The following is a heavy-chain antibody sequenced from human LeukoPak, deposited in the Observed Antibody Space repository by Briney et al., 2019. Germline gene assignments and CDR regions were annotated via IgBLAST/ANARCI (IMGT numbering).Heavy chain of an antibody. J-gene: IGHJ4*02. CDR2: VYSGGST. V-gene: IGHV3-66*01. CDR3: ARDPPAVLIDTYG. Sequence: GGSLRLSCTASGFIVNNNYINWVRQAPGKGLEWVSLVYSGGSTYYADSVKGRFTISRDNSKNMVYLQMNSLRAEDTAMYYCARDPPAVLIDTYGWGQGTLVTVSS. D-gene: IGHD2-8*01. CDR1: GFIVNNNY.